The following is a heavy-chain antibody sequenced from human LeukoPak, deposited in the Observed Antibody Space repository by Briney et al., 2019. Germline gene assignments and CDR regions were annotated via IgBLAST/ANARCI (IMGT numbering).Heavy chain of an antibody. Sequence: SETLSLTCTVSGGSIYSHHWNWIRQPPGKGQEWIGYIFYTGSTNYNPSLNSRVTISVDTLKNQFSLKLNSVTAADTAVYYCARGSNWFDPWGQGTLVTVSS. CDR1: GGSIYSHH. V-gene: IGHV4-59*11. CDR3: ARGSNWFDP. J-gene: IGHJ5*02. CDR2: IFYTGST.